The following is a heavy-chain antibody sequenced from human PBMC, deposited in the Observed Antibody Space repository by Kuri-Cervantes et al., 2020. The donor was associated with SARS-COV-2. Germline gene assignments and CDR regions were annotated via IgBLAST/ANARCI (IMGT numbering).Heavy chain of an antibody. CDR3: ARGDIVVVPRPYYYYMDV. D-gene: IGHD2-2*01. J-gene: IGHJ6*03. V-gene: IGHV1-69*13. CDR1: GGTFSSYA. Sequence: SVKVSCKASGGTFSSYAISWVRQAPGQGLEWMGRIIPIFGTANYAQKFQGRVTITADESTSTAYMELSSLRSEDTAAYYCARGDIVVVPRPYYYYMDVWGKGTTVTVSS. CDR2: IIPIFGTA.